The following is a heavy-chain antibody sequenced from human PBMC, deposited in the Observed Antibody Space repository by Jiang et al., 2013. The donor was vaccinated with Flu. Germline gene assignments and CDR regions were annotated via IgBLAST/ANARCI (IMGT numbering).Heavy chain of an antibody. J-gene: IGHJ4*02. CDR2: IWYDGSNK. V-gene: IGHV3-33*01. CDR3: ARDLTGTTSYFEY. CDR1: GFTFSIYG. D-gene: IGHD1-20*01. Sequence: VQLLESGGGVVQPGRSLRLSCAASGFTFSIYGMHWVRQAPGKGLEWVAVIWYDGSNKYYADSVKGRFTISRDNSKNTLYLQMNSLRADDTAVYYCARDLTGTTSYFEYWGQGTLVIVSS.